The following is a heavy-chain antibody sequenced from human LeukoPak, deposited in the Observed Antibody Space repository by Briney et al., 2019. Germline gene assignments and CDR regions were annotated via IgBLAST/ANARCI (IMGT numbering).Heavy chain of an antibody. CDR1: GFTFSSYG. CDR2: ISYDGSHK. Sequence: GGSLRLSCAASGFTFSSYGMHWVRQAPGKGLEWVAVISYDGSHKFYADSVKGRFTISRDNSKNTLYLQMSSLTAEDTAVYYCARSEGRPFDIWGQGTMVTVSS. J-gene: IGHJ3*02. CDR3: ARSEGRPFDI. D-gene: IGHD6-6*01. V-gene: IGHV3-30*03.